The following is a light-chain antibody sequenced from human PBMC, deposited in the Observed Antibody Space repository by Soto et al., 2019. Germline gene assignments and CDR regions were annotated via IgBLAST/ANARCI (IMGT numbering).Light chain of an antibody. J-gene: IGLJ2*01. Sequence: QSVLTQSPSASGTPGQTVTISCSGRSSNIGSNYVYWYQQLPGTAPRLVLYRADQRPSGVPDRFSGSKSGTSASLAISGLRSEDEADYFCAAWDDTLSGLVFGGGTKLTVL. CDR3: AAWDDTLSGLV. CDR2: RAD. V-gene: IGLV1-47*01. CDR1: SSNIGSNY.